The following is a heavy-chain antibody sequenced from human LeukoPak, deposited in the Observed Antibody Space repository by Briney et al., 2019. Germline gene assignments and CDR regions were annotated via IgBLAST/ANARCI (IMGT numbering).Heavy chain of an antibody. CDR1: GGSISSYY. V-gene: IGHV4-59*01. Sequence: SETLSLTCTVSGGSISSYYWSWIRQPPGKGLEWIGYIYYSGSTNYNPSLKSRVTISVDTSKNQFSLKLTSVTAADTAIYYCARQRTRFDSWGQGTLVTVSS. CDR3: ARQRTRFDS. CDR2: IYYSGST. D-gene: IGHD3/OR15-3a*01. J-gene: IGHJ4*02.